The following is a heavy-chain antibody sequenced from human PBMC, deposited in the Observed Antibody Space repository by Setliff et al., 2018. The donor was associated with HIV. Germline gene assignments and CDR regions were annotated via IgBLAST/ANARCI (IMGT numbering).Heavy chain of an antibody. J-gene: IGHJ3*02. Sequence: ASVKVSCKASGYTFTNYDINWVRQSPGQGLEWLGWMNPNSGRAGSAQMFQGRLTMTRDTSTSTAYMELSSLTSDDTAVYYCARGGVRGYSYGEAFDIWGQGTLVTVSS. D-gene: IGHD5-18*01. CDR3: ARGGVRGYSYGEAFDI. V-gene: IGHV1-8*02. CDR1: GYTFTNYD. CDR2: MNPNSGRA.